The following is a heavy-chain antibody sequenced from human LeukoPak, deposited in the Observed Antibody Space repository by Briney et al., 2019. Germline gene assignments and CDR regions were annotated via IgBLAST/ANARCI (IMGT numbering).Heavy chain of an antibody. D-gene: IGHD3-9*01. J-gene: IGHJ5*02. CDR1: GYTFTSYA. CDR3: ARDLRYFGWLYCLDP. V-gene: IGHV1-3*01. Sequence: ASVKVSCKASGYTFTSYAMHWVRQAPGQRLEWMGWINAGNGNTKYSQKFQGRVTITRDASASTAYMELSSLRSEDTAVYYCARDLRYFGWLYCLDPWGQGTLVTVSS. CDR2: INAGNGNT.